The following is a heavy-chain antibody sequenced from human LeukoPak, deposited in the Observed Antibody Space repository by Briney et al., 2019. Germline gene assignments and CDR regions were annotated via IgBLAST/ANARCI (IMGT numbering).Heavy chain of an antibody. CDR1: GYTFTGYY. CDR3: ARVIQYSSGWYYYGMDV. D-gene: IGHD6-19*01. J-gene: IGHJ6*02. Sequence: ASVKVSCKASGYTFTGYYMHWVRQAPGQGLEWMGWINPNSGGTNYAQKFQGRVTMTRDTSISTAYKELSRLRSDDTAVYYCARVIQYSSGWYYYGMDVWGQGTTVTVSS. CDR2: INPNSGGT. V-gene: IGHV1-2*02.